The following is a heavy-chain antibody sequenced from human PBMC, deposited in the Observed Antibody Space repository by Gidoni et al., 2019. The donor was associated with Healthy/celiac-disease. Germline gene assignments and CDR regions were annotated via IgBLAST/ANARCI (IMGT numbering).Heavy chain of an antibody. V-gene: IGHV4-4*07. D-gene: IGHD2-2*01. J-gene: IGHJ6*02. Sequence: QVQLQESGPGLVKPSETLSLTCTVSGGSISSYYWSWIRQPAGKGLEWIGRIYTSGSTNYNPSLKSRVTMSVDTSKNQFSLKLSSVTAADTAVYYCARDVGIVVVPAAYYYYYGMDVWGQGTTVTVSS. CDR3: ARDVGIVVVPAAYYYYYGMDV. CDR1: GGSISSYY. CDR2: IYTSGST.